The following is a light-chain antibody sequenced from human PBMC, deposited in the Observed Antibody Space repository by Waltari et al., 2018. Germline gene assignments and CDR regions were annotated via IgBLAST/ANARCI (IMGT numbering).Light chain of an antibody. J-gene: IGLJ3*02. CDR2: DTT. CDR1: TGAVTSGPF. V-gene: IGLV7-46*01. CDR3: LLFYSGARV. Sequence: QAVVTQEPSLTVSPGGTVTLTCGPSTGAVTSGPFPYWFQQKPGQAPRTVIYDTTNRHSWTPARFSGSFLGGKAALTLSGAQPEDEAEYYCLLFYSGARVFGGGTKLTVL.